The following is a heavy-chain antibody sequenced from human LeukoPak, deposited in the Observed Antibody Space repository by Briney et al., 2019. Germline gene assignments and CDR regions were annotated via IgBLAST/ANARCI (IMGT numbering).Heavy chain of an antibody. V-gene: IGHV5-51*01. J-gene: IGHJ4*02. D-gene: IGHD3-10*01. CDR3: ARQSEMVRGVIPNKSFDY. Sequence: GESLQISCQGSGYSFTSYWIGWVRQMPGKGLEWMGIIYPGDSDTRYSPSFQGQVTISADKSISTAYLQWSSLKASDTAMYYCARQSEMVRGVIPNKSFDYWGQGTLVTVSS. CDR2: IYPGDSDT. CDR1: GYSFTSYW.